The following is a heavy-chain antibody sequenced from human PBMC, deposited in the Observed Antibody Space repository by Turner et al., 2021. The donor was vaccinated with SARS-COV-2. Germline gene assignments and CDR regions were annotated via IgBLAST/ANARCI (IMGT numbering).Heavy chain of an antibody. CDR1: GGSISSGGYY. V-gene: IGHV4-31*03. D-gene: IGHD6-19*01. CDR2: IYYSGSI. Sequence: QVQLQVSGVGLVKSSQTLFLTCSVSGGSISSGGYYWSWIRQHPGKGLEWIGYIYYSGSIYYNPSLKSRVTISVDTSKNQFSLKLSSVTAADTAVYYCARFRVCSGWYIDYWGQGTLVTVSS. CDR3: ARFRVCSGWYIDY. J-gene: IGHJ4*02.